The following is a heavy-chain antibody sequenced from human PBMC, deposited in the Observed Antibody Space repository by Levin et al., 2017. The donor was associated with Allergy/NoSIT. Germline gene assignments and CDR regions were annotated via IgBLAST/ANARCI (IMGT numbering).Heavy chain of an antibody. CDR1: GFTFSDHY. CDR3: VRGYNSFDS. D-gene: IGHD5-24*01. J-gene: IGHJ4*02. CDR2: SRNKANSYST. V-gene: IGHV3-72*01. Sequence: GGSLRLSCVVSGFTFSDHYMDWVRQAPGKGLEWVARSRNKANSYSTVYAASVRGRFTISRDDSKNSLYLQMDSLKMGATAMYFCVRGYNSFDSWGQGSLVTVSS.